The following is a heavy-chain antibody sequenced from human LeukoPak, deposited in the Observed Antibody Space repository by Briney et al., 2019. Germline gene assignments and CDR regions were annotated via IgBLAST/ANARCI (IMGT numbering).Heavy chain of an antibody. V-gene: IGHV3-30*18. CDR2: ISYDGSNK. D-gene: IGHD2-21*02. CDR3: AKEAAYCGGDCYSGSDY. CDR1: GFTFSSYG. Sequence: GGSLRLSCAASGFTFSSYGMHWVRQAPGKGLEWVAFISYDGSNKYYADSAKGRFTISRDNSKNTLYLQMNSLRAEDTAMYYCAKEAAYCGGDCYSGSDYWGQGTLVTVSS. J-gene: IGHJ4*02.